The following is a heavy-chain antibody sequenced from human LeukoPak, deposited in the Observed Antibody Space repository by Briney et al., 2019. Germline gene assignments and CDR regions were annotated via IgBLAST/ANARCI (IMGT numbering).Heavy chain of an antibody. CDR3: AKIGDYYGSGSYYNQGDY. CDR2: IYYSGST. Sequence: PSETLSLTCTVSGGSISSYYWSWIRQPPGKGLEWIGYIYYSGSTNYNPSLKSRVTISVDTSKNQFSLKLSSVTAADTAVYYCAKIGDYYGSGSYYNQGDYWGQGTLVTVSS. V-gene: IGHV4-59*01. D-gene: IGHD3-10*01. J-gene: IGHJ4*02. CDR1: GGSISSYY.